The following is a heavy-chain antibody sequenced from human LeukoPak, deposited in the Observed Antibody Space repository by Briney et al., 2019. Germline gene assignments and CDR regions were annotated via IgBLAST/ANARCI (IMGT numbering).Heavy chain of an antibody. Sequence: GGSLRLSCVGSGFTFSSHGMHWVRQAPGKGLEWVAVIWYDGSHTYYAESVKGRFTISRDDSKSTLYLQMNSLRAEDTAIYYCARDPQHSMDVWGQGTTVTVSS. J-gene: IGHJ6*02. D-gene: IGHD5-18*01. CDR3: ARDPQHSMDV. CDR2: IWYDGSHT. V-gene: IGHV3-33*01. CDR1: GFTFSSHG.